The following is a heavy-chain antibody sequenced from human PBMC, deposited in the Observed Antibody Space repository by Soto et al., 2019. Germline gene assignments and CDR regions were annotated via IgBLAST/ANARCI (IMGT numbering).Heavy chain of an antibody. CDR2: MYYSGST. CDR1: GDSISSSY. V-gene: IGHV4-59*08. CDR3: ARHRALTWFDP. J-gene: IGHJ5*02. Sequence: SETLSLTCTVFGDSISSSYWSWIRQPPGKGLEWIGYMYYSGSTSYNPSLNSRVTLSVDTSKNQFFLKLSFVTAADTAVYYCARHRALTWFDPWGQGTRVNVS.